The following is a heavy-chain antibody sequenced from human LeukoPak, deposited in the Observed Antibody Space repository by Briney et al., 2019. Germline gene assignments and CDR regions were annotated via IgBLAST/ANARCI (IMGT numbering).Heavy chain of an antibody. CDR3: ARVSKDYYGSGSYCD. D-gene: IGHD3-10*01. CDR2: IKQDGSEK. CDR1: GFTFSSYW. Sequence: GGSLRLSCAGSGFTFSSYWMSWVRQAPGKGLEWVANIKQDGSEKYYVDSVKGRFTISRDNAKNSLYLQMNSLRAEDTAVYYCARVSKDYYGSGSYCDWGQGTLVTVSS. J-gene: IGHJ4*02. V-gene: IGHV3-7*01.